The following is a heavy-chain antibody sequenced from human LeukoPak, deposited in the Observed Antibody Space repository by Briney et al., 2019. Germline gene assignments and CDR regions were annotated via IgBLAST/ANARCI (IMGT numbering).Heavy chain of an antibody. CDR1: GFTFDDYA. J-gene: IGHJ6*02. V-gene: IGHV3-9*01. CDR2: ISWNSGSI. Sequence: GGSLRLSCAASGFTFDDYAMHWVRQAPGKGLEWVSGISWNSGSIGYADSVKGRFTISRDNANNSLYLQMNSLRAEDTALYYCAKDAGYGGNSRFDYYYYGMDVWGQGTTVTVSS. D-gene: IGHD4-23*01. CDR3: AKDAGYGGNSRFDYYYYGMDV.